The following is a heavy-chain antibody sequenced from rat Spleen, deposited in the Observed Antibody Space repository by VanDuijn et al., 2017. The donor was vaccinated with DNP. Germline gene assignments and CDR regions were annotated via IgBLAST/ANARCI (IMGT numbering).Heavy chain of an antibody. CDR2: ISTVGANI. Sequence: EVQLVESGGDLVPLGRSLKLPCAASGFTFSYYNMAWVRQGPTKGLEWVATISTVGANIYYLDPVQGRFTISRDNAKSTLYLQMHSLRSEETATYYCARHGEVHLRYAMDAWGQGTSVTVSS. CDR1: GFTFSYYN. CDR3: ARHGEVHLRYAMDA. D-gene: IGHD1-5*01. V-gene: IGHV5S11*01. J-gene: IGHJ4*01.